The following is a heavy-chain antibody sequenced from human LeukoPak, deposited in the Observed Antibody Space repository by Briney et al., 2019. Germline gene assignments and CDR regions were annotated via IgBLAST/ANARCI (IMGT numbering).Heavy chain of an antibody. J-gene: IGHJ4*02. Sequence: GESLKISCKDSGYSFTSYWIGWVRQMPGKGLEWMGIIYPGDSHTRYSPSFQGQVTISADKSISTAYLQWSSLKASDTAMYYCASRPFETTVVPWDFYWGQGTQVTVSS. CDR2: IYPGDSHT. D-gene: IGHD4-23*01. CDR1: GYSFTSYW. V-gene: IGHV5-51*01. CDR3: ASRPFETTVVPWDFY.